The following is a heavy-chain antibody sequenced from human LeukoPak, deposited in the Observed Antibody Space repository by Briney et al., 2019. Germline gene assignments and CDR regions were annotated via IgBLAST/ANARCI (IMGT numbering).Heavy chain of an antibody. D-gene: IGHD1-7*01. CDR3: AKHSNWNSGYYFHG. V-gene: IGHV3-23*01. CDR2: VTGSGFTT. CDR1: GFTFSTYT. J-gene: IGHJ4*02. Sequence: GGSETLSCAASGFTFSTYTMSWVRQAPEKGLEWVSTVTGSGFTTYYADSVKGRFTISRDNSKSTLYLQVNSLRADDTAVYFCAKHSNWNSGYYFHGSSQASLVTVSS.